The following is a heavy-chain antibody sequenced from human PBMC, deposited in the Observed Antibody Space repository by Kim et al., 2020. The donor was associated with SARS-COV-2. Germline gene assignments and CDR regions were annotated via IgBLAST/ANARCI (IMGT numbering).Heavy chain of an antibody. Sequence: GSLRLSCAASGFTFSSYGMHWVRQAPGKGLEWVGVIWYDGSNKYYADSVKGRFTISRDNSKNTLYLQMNILRAEDTTVYYCATQYSSSQFDYWGQGTLVTVSS. D-gene: IGHD6-13*01. CDR2: IWYDGSNK. CDR3: ATQYSSSQFDY. J-gene: IGHJ4*02. CDR1: GFTFSSYG. V-gene: IGHV3-33*01.